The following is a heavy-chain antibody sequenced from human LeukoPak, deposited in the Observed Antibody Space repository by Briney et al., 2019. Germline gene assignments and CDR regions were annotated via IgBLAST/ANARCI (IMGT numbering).Heavy chain of an antibody. J-gene: IGHJ3*02. CDR1: GGSFSGYY. V-gene: IGHV4-59*01. CDR2: IHYTGST. D-gene: IGHD6-19*01. Sequence: PSETLSLTCAVYGGSFSGYYWSWIRQPPGKGLEWIGYIHYTGSTNYNPSLKSRVTISVDTSKNQLSLKLNFVTAADTAVYYCARDPQGLAYDAFDIWGQGTMVTVSS. CDR3: ARDPQGLAYDAFDI.